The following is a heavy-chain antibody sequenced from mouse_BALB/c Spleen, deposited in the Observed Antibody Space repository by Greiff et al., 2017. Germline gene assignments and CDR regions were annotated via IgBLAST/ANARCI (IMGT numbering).Heavy chain of an antibody. D-gene: IGHD4-1*01. V-gene: IGHV7-3*02. CDR2: IRNKANGYTT. Sequence: EVKLMESGGGLVQPGGSLRLSCATSGFTFTDYYMSWVRQPPGKALEWLGFIRNKANGYTTEYSASVKGRFTISRDNSQSILYLQMNTLRAEDSATYYCARELTGTYFDYWGQGTTLTVSS. J-gene: IGHJ2*01. CDR1: GFTFTDYY. CDR3: ARELTGTYFDY.